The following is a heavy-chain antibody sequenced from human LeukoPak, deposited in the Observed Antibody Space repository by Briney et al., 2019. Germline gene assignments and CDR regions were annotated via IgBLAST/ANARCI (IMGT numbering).Heavy chain of an antibody. CDR3: AKYGYGDFFFFVDY. D-gene: IGHD4-17*01. J-gene: IGHJ4*02. Sequence: GGSLRLSCAASGFTFSSYAMSWVRQAPGKGLEWVSAISGSGGSTYYADSVKGRFTISRDNSKNTLYLQMNSLRAEDTAVYYCAKYGYGDFFFFVDYWGQGTLVTVSS. V-gene: IGHV3-23*01. CDR2: ISGSGGST. CDR1: GFTFSSYA.